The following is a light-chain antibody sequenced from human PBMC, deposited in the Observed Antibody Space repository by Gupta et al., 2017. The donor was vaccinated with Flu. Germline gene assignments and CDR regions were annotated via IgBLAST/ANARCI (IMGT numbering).Light chain of an antibody. J-gene: IGKJ2*01. CDR2: GAS. V-gene: IGKV3-20*01. CDR3: RQYGSSVYT. CDR1: QSVNNNL. Sequence: GPLSLCPGERATLSCRASQSVNNNLLTWYQQKPGQAPRLLIYGASSRATGIPDRFSGSGSWTDFTLTIRRLEPEDFAVYYCRQYGSSVYTFGQGTKLEIK.